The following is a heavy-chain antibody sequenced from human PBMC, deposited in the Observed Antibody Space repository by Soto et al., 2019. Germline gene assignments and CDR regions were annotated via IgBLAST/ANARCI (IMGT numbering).Heavy chain of an antibody. CDR2: ISAYNGNT. D-gene: IGHD3-22*01. CDR1: GYTFTSYG. Sequence: GASVKVSCKASGYTFTSYGISWVRQAPGQGLEWMGWISAYNGNTNYAQKLQGRVTMTTDTSTSTAYMELRSLRSDDTAVYYCARDYYDSSGSREKDPYGMDVWGQGTTVTRLL. V-gene: IGHV1-18*04. CDR3: ARDYYDSSGSREKDPYGMDV. J-gene: IGHJ6*02.